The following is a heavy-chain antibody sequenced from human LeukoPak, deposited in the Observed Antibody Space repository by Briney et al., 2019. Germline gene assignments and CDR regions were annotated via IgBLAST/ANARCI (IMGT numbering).Heavy chain of an antibody. CDR3: ARHSHPHNTNLNNWFDP. D-gene: IGHD1-1*01. CDR2: IYPGDSDT. CDR1: GYTFTAYW. J-gene: IGHJ5*02. V-gene: IGHV5-51*01. Sequence: RGESLKISCKGSGYTFTAYWIGWVRQMPGKGLEWMGIIYPGDSDTRYSPSFQGQVTISADKSTSTAYLQWSSLKASDTAMYYCARHSHPHNTNLNNWFDPWGQGTLVTVSS.